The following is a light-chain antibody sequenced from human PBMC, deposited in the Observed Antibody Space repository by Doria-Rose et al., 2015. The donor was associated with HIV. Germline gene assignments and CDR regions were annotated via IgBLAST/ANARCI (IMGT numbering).Light chain of an antibody. CDR2: EVS. Sequence: QSALIQPASVSGFPGQSITISCTGTSSDVGSHNVVSWYQHHPGKAPKFMIYEVSKRPSGVSNRFSGSKSGNTASLTIPGLQAEDEADYYCCSYAGSSTFVVFGGGTKLTVL. J-gene: IGLJ2*01. CDR1: SSDVGSHNV. V-gene: IGLV2-23*02. CDR3: CSYAGSSTFVV.